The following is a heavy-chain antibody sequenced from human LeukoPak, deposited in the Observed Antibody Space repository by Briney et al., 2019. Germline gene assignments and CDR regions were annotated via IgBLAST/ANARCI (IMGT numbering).Heavy chain of an antibody. CDR1: GFTFSSYS. J-gene: IGHJ4*02. Sequence: GGSLRLSCAASGFTFSSYSMNWVRQAPGKGLEWVSSISSSSYIYYADSVKGRFTISRDNAKNSLYLQMNSLRAEDTAVYYCAKDRSGSGYFDYWGQGTLVTVSS. CDR2: ISSSSYI. V-gene: IGHV3-21*04. D-gene: IGHD3-10*01. CDR3: AKDRSGSGYFDY.